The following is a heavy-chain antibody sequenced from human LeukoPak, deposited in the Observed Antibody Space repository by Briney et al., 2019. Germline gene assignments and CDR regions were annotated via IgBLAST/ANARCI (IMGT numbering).Heavy chain of an antibody. D-gene: IGHD5-18*01. CDR3: ARSEDTAMVFSY. CDR1: GFTFSSYA. CDR2: ISSSSSYI. Sequence: KTGGSLRLSCAASGFTFSSYAMSWVRQAPGKGLEWVSSISSSSSYIYYADSVKGRFTISRDNAKNSLYLQMNSLRAEDTAVYYCARSEDTAMVFSYWGQGTLVTVSS. V-gene: IGHV3-21*01. J-gene: IGHJ4*02.